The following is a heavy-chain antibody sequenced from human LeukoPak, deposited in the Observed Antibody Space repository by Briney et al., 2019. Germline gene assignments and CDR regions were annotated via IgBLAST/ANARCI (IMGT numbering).Heavy chain of an antibody. CDR2: ISGDGHDT. J-gene: IGHJ5*02. D-gene: IGHD2-2*01. V-gene: IGHV3-23*01. CDR3: AKGVPGYCSSSSCLAYWFDP. Sequence: GGSLRLSCAASGFTFSDYAMSWVRQAPGKGLEWVSSISGDGHDTYYADSVKGRLTISRDNSSNTLYLQMSSLRADDTAVYYCAKGVPGYCSSSSCLAYWFDPWGQGTLVTVSS. CDR1: GFTFSDYA.